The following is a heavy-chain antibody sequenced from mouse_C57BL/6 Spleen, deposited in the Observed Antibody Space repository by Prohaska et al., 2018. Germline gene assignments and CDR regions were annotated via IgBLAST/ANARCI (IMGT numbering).Heavy chain of an antibody. CDR1: GYTFTSYW. J-gene: IGHJ4*01. V-gene: IGHV1-50*01. CDR2: IDPSDSYT. CDR3: ARGVTTVVDNAMDY. D-gene: IGHD1-1*01. Sequence: QVQLQQPGAELVKPGASVKLSCKASGYTFTSYWMQWVKQRPGQGLEWIGEIDPSDSYTNYNQKFKGKATLTVDTSSSTAYMQLRSLTSEDTAVYDCARGVTTVVDNAMDYWGQGTSVTVSS.